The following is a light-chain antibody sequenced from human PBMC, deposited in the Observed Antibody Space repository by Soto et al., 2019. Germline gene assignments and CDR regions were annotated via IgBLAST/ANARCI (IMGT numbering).Light chain of an antibody. V-gene: IGLV2-14*01. J-gene: IGLJ2*01. CDR2: EVS. CDR3: SSYTSSSVV. CDR1: SSDVGGYNY. Sequence: QSALTQPASVSGSPGQSITISCTGTSSDVGGYNYVSWYQQHPGKAPKLMIFEVSNRPSGVSNRFSGSKSGNTASLTISGLQAEDEADYYCSSYTSSSVVFGGGTKLPS.